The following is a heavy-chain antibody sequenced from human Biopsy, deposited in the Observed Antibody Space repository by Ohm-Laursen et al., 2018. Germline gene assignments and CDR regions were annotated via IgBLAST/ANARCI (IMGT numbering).Heavy chain of an antibody. J-gene: IGHJ4*02. D-gene: IGHD2-2*02. V-gene: IGHV3-23*01. CDR3: AKARSGSSNSCYNY. CDR2: ISDSGGST. Sequence: SLRLSCAAPGFIFSSYAMSWVRQAPGKGLEWVSGISDSGGSTYYADSVKGRFTISRDNSKNTLYLEMNSLRAEDTAIYYCAKARSGSSNSCYNYWGQGTLVIVSS. CDR1: GFIFSSYA.